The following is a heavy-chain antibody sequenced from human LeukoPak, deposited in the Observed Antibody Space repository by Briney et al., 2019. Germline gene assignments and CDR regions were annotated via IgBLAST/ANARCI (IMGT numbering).Heavy chain of an antibody. CDR2: ISGSAHKI. J-gene: IGHJ4*02. CDR1: GITFSNYA. Sequence: GGSLRLSCVASGITFSNYAVSWVRQAPEKGLDWVSVISGSAHKIRYADSVKGRFTISRDSSENIVYLQMNNLRVEDTAVYYCAGRPTGYSSGYIHWGQGTLVTVSS. V-gene: IGHV3-23*01. CDR3: AGRPTGYSSGYIH. D-gene: IGHD5-18*01.